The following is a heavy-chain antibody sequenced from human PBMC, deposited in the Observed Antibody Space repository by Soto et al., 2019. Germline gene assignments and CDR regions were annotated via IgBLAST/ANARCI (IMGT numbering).Heavy chain of an antibody. D-gene: IGHD6-6*01. V-gene: IGHV1-69*13. CDR2: TIPIFRTA. J-gene: IGHJ6*02. CDR3: ASQQLGPSYYYGMDV. Sequence: ASVKVSCKASGGTFNSYAISWVRQAPGQGLEWMGGTIPIFRTADYAQKFQGRVTITADESTSTAYMELSSLRSEDTAVYYCASQQLGPSYYYGMDVWGQGTTVTVSS. CDR1: GGTFNSYA.